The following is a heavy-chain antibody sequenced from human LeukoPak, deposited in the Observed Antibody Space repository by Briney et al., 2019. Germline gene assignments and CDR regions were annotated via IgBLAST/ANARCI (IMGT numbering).Heavy chain of an antibody. D-gene: IGHD3-10*01. CDR1: GFTFSNAW. CDR2: IKSKTDGGTT. Sequence: GGSLRLSCAASGFTFSNAWMSWVRQAPGKGLEWVGRIKSKTDGGTTDYAAPVKGRFTISRDDSKNTLYLQMNSQKTEDTAVYYCTTAFTGGYYLDYWGRGTLVTVSS. J-gene: IGHJ4*02. V-gene: IGHV3-15*01. CDR3: TTAFTGGYYLDY.